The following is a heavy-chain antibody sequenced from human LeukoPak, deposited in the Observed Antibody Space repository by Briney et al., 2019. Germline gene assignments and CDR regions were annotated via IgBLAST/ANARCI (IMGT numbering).Heavy chain of an antibody. D-gene: IGHD5-24*01. Sequence: SETLSLTCTVSGGSISSYYWSWIRQPPGKGLEWIGEINHSGSTNYNPSLKSRVTISVDTSKNQFSLKLSSVTAADTAVYYCARGSTLYNYYPLFAYWGQGTLVTVSS. CDR1: GGSISSYY. CDR3: ARGSTLYNYYPLFAY. CDR2: INHSGST. V-gene: IGHV4-34*01. J-gene: IGHJ4*02.